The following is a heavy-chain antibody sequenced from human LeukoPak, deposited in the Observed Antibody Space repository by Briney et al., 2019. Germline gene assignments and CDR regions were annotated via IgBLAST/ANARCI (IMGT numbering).Heavy chain of an antibody. CDR3: AREDRRQAYDSSGYWVMDV. CDR2: ISVYNGHT. CDR1: GYTFSSYG. Sequence: GASVKVSCTASGYTFSSYGITWVRQAPGQGLEWMGWISVYNGHTSYAQKFQGRVTMTRGTSTSTVYMELSSLRSEDTAVYYCAREDRRQAYDSSGYWVMDVWGKGTTVTISS. D-gene: IGHD3-22*01. V-gene: IGHV1-18*01. J-gene: IGHJ6*03.